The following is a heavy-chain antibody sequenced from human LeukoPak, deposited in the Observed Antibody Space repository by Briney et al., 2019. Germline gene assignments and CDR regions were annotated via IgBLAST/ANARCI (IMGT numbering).Heavy chain of an antibody. J-gene: IGHJ6*02. CDR1: GGTFSKNS. Sequence: GASVKVSCKVSGGTFSKNSISWVRQAPGQGLEWMGRTIPIVGVEHYAQKFQGRVTITADMSTGTAYMDLSSLRSDDTAVYYCARVKAVGVPVAIDAYFDYGMDVWGQGTTVIVSS. D-gene: IGHD3-16*01. V-gene: IGHV1-69*02. CDR2: TIPIVGVE. CDR3: ARVKAVGVPVAIDAYFDYGMDV.